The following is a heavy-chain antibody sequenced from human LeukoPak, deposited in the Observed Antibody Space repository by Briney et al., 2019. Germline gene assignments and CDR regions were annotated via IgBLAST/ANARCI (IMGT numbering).Heavy chain of an antibody. Sequence: ASVNVSCKASGYTFTNYVMHWVSQAPGQRREGMGWINAGNGNTKYSRKFQGRVTFTRDTSASTAYMELSSLRSEDTAVYYCARDPAPDYFDYWGQGTLVTVSS. CDR3: ARDPAPDYFDY. V-gene: IGHV1-3*01. CDR1: GYTFTNYV. J-gene: IGHJ4*02. CDR2: INAGNGNT.